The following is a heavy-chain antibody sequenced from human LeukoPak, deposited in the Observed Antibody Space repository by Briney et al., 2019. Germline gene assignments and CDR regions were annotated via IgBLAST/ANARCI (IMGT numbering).Heavy chain of an antibody. V-gene: IGHV3-23*01. CDR3: AKSGGIMIRGVHY. CDR1: GFTFSSYA. J-gene: IGHJ4*02. Sequence: GGSLGLSCAASGFTFSSYAMSWVRQTPGEGLEWVSGISATGGSTDYADSVKGRFTISRDNSKNTLYLQMNSLRAEDTAVYYCAKSGGIMIRGVHYWGQGTLVTVSS. D-gene: IGHD3-10*01. CDR2: ISATGGST.